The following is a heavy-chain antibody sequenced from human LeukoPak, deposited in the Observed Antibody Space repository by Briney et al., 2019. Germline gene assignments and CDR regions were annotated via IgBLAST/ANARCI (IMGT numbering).Heavy chain of an antibody. Sequence: SETLSLTCTVSGGAISSYYWSWIRQPAGQGLECIGRIHTSGSTNYNPSLKSRVTMSVDTSKNQFSLKLSSVTAADTAVYYCARDRYYYDSSGSHFDYWGQGTLVTVSS. D-gene: IGHD3-22*01. J-gene: IGHJ4*02. CDR3: ARDRYYYDSSGSHFDY. CDR2: IHTSGST. CDR1: GGAISSYY. V-gene: IGHV4-4*07.